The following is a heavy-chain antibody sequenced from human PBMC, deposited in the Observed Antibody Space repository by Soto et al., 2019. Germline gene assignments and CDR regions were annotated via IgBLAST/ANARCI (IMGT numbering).Heavy chain of an antibody. Sequence: EVQLVQSGADVKKPGESLKISCKGSGYSFSNYWIGWVRQMPGKGLEWMGIIYPGDSDTRYSPSFQGQVTISADKSISTAYLQWSSLEASDTAMYYCARHHRQWLILGAFDIWGQGTMVTVSS. CDR2: IYPGDSDT. D-gene: IGHD6-19*01. CDR1: GYSFSNYW. J-gene: IGHJ3*02. V-gene: IGHV5-51*01. CDR3: ARHHRQWLILGAFDI.